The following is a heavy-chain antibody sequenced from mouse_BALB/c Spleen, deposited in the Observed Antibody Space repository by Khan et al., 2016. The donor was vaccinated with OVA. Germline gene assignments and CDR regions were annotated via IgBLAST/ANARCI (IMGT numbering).Heavy chain of an antibody. D-gene: IGHD2-1*01. Sequence: QVQLQQPGAELVNPGASVNLSCKASGYTLTSYWMHWVKQRPGQGLEWIGEINPSNGRTNYNEKFKSKATLTVDKSSSTAYMQLSSPTPEDSAVYYCARLLINVDYWGQGTTLTVSS. CDR2: INPSNGRT. V-gene: IGHV1S81*02. CDR1: GYTLTSYW. J-gene: IGHJ2*01. CDR3: ARLLINVDY.